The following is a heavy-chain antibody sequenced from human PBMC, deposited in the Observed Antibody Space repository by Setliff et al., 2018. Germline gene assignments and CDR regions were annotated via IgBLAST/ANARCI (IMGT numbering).Heavy chain of an antibody. CDR3: VHNADFIGTFNT. D-gene: IGHD2-8*01. V-gene: IGHV3-15*07. CDR1: GFTITNAW. CDR2: IKRKSDGGTT. J-gene: IGHJ3*01. Sequence: GGSLRLSCAASGFTITNAWINWVRQAPGKGLEWVGRIKRKSDGGTTGYAAPVKGRFTMSRDESKNTVYLQMSSLKIEDTAVYYCVHNADFIGTFNTWGQGTMVTVSS.